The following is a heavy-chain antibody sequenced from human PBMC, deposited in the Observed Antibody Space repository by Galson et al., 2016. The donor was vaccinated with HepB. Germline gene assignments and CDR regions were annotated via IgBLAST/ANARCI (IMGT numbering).Heavy chain of an antibody. CDR3: VRDRGGGYNHLDY. CDR1: QFTFSSYA. Sequence: SLRLSCAASQFTFSSYAMHWVRQAPGKGLESLAVISGDGNSKYYADSVRGRFSISRDNSKNTLYLQMNSLTADGTAIYYCVRDRGGGYNHLDYWGQGTLVTVSA. J-gene: IGHJ4*02. V-gene: IGHV3-30-3*01. CDR2: ISGDGNSK. D-gene: IGHD3-10*01.